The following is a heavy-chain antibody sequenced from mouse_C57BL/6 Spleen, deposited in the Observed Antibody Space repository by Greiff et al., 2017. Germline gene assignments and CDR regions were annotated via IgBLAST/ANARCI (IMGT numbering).Heavy chain of an antibody. J-gene: IGHJ4*01. CDR2: ISNLAYSI. V-gene: IGHV5-15*01. Sequence: EVKLMESGGGLVQPGGSLKLSCAASGFTFSDYGMAWVRQAPRKGPEWVAFISNLAYSIYYADTVTGRFTISKENARNTLYLEISSLRSEDTAVYYCARPALAGGYAMEYWGQGPSVTVSS. CDR3: ARPALAGGYAMEY. D-gene: IGHD1-1*01. CDR1: GFTFSDYG.